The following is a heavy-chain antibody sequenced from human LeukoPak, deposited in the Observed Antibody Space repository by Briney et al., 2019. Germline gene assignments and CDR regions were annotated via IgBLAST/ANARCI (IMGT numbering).Heavy chain of an antibody. J-gene: IGHJ3*02. CDR3: AKSNGYGLVDI. CDR2: IYQSGST. D-gene: IGHD3-10*01. Sequence: PSETLSLTCSVSGYSIANGYHWAWVRQPPGKRLEWLGSIYQSGSTYDNLSLKSRLTMSVDTSKNQFSLKLTSVTAADTAVYYCAKSNGYGLVDIWGQGTMVTVSS. CDR1: GYSIANGYH. V-gene: IGHV4-38-2*01.